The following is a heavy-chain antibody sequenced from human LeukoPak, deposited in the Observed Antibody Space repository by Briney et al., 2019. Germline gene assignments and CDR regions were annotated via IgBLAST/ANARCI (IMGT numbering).Heavy chain of an antibody. CDR1: GFNFISYS. V-gene: IGHV3-21*01. Sequence: GGSLRLSCAASGFNFISYSMNWVRQAPGKGLEWVSSISSSSSYIYYADSVKGRFTISRDNAKNSLYLQMNSLRAEDTAVYYCARVGYDYPFDYWGQGTPVTVSS. CDR3: ARVGYDYPFDY. D-gene: IGHD5-12*01. CDR2: ISSSSSYI. J-gene: IGHJ4*02.